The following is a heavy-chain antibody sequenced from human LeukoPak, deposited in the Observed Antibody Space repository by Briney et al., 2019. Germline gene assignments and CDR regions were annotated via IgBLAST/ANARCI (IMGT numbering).Heavy chain of an antibody. V-gene: IGHV4-59*08. J-gene: IGHJ4*02. D-gene: IGHD4-11*01. CDR2: VHYSGTT. CDR1: GGSISPYY. CDR3: SRHYKAPGTTVFDY. Sequence: SEALLLPCTASGGSISPYYWTWCRQPPAKGLEWIGYVHYSGTTKYNPALTRQVPFSLYTSKDKFSLMLSIESARDTAAYYCSRHYKAPGTTVFDYWGQGTLVTVSS.